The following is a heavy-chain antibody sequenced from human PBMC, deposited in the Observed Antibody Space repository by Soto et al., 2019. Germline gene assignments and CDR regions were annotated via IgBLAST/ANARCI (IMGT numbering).Heavy chain of an antibody. Sequence: PGESLKISCKGSGYSFTSYWISWVRQMPGKGLEWMGRIDPSDSYTKYSPSFQGHVTISADKSISTAYLQWSSLKASDTAMHYCASNKNWNYYYGMDVWGQGTTVTVS. V-gene: IGHV5-10-1*01. D-gene: IGHD1-1*01. CDR3: ASNKNWNYYYGMDV. CDR2: IDPSDSYT. J-gene: IGHJ6*02. CDR1: GYSFTSYW.